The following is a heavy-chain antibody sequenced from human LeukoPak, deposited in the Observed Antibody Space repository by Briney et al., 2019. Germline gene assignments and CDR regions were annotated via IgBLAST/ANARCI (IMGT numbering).Heavy chain of an antibody. CDR1: GGSISSYY. CDR3: ARGVYGDYVVCSGWFDP. J-gene: IGHJ5*02. CDR2: IYYSGST. Sequence: SETLSLTCTVSGGSISSYYCSWIRQPPGKGLEWVGYIYYSGSTNYNPSLKNRDTISVDTSKNQFSLKLSSVTAADTAVYYCARGVYGDYVVCSGWFDPWGQGTLVTVSS. V-gene: IGHV4-59*01. D-gene: IGHD4-17*01.